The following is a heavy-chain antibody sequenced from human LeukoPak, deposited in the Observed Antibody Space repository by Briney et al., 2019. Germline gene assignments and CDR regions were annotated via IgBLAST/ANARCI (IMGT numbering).Heavy chain of an antibody. D-gene: IGHD2-15*01. J-gene: IGHJ3*02. CDR3: ARSHRGGRWYYDAFDI. CDR2: IYPGDSDT. V-gene: IGHV5-51*01. CDR1: GYSFTSYW. Sequence: GESLKISCKGSGYSFTSYWIGWVRQMPGKGLEWMGIIYPGDSDTRYSPSFQGQVTISADKSISTAYLQWSSLKASDTAMYYCARSHRGGRWYYDAFDIWGQGTMVTVSS.